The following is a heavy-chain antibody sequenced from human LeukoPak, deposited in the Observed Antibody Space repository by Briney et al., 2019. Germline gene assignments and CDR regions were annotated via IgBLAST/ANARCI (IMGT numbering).Heavy chain of an antibody. V-gene: IGHV5-51*01. CDR2: IYPADSNT. J-gene: IGHJ4*02. D-gene: IGHD3-10*01. Sequence: PGESLKISCQVSGYIFTNYWIGWVRQMPGKGLESMGIIYPADSNTTYSPSFEGQVTISADKSIDTVYLQWSSLKASDTATYYCARQSRDGSKTRGYYLDSWGQGTLVTVSS. CDR3: ARQSRDGSKTRGYYLDS. CDR1: GYIFTNYW.